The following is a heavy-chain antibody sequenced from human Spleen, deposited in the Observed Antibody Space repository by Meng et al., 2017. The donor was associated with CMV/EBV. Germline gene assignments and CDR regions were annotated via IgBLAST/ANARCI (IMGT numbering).Heavy chain of an antibody. CDR1: GGSFSNYA. Sequence: ASVKVSCKASGGSFSNYAINWVRQAPGQGLEWMGWISAYNGNTNYAQKLQGRVTMTTDTSTSTAYMELRSLRSDDTAVYYCARGFSSSVDYWGQGTLVTVSS. CDR2: ISAYNGNT. J-gene: IGHJ4*02. CDR3: ARGFSSSVDY. V-gene: IGHV1-18*01. D-gene: IGHD6-6*01.